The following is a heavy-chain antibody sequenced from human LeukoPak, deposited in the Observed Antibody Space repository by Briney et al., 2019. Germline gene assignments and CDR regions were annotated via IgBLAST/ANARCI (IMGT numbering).Heavy chain of an antibody. Sequence: SETLSLTCTVSGSISGYYWSWIRQPPGKGLEWIGYIYTSGSTNYNPSLESRVTISVDTSKNQFSLDLSSVTAEDTAVYYCARQKCTSASCLTKNAFDIWGQGTMVTVSS. J-gene: IGHJ3*02. CDR2: IYTSGST. CDR3: ARQKCTSASCLTKNAFDI. V-gene: IGHV4-4*09. CDR1: GSISGYY. D-gene: IGHD2-2*01.